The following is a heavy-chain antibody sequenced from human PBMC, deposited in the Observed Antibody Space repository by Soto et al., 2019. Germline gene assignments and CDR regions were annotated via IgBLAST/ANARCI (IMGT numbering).Heavy chain of an antibody. CDR2: IYYSGSS. CDR3: ARQRTTVVTQAYFDH. CDR1: GGSITSSSYY. V-gene: IGHV4-39*01. J-gene: IGHJ4*02. D-gene: IGHD4-17*01. Sequence: QLQLQESGPGLVKPSETLSLTCTVSGGSITSSSYYWGWIRQPPGKGLEWIGGIYYSGSSYYNPSLKSRVTMSVDTSKTPFSLTLTPVTAADAAVYYCARQRTTVVTQAYFDHWGQGTLVTVSS.